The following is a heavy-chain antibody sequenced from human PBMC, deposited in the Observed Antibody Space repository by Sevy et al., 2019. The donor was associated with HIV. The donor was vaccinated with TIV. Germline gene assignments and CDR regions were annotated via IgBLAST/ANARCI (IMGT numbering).Heavy chain of an antibody. D-gene: IGHD2-2*01. Sequence: GGPLRLSCAASGFTFDDYAMHWVRQAPGKGLEWVSGISWNGGSKGYADSVKGRFTISRDNAKNSLYLQMNSLSAEESALYYCAKDWLHQMLSSWFDPWGQGTPVTVSS. CDR2: ISWNGGSK. V-gene: IGHV3-9*01. CDR3: AKDWLHQMLSSWFDP. J-gene: IGHJ5*02. CDR1: GFTFDDYA.